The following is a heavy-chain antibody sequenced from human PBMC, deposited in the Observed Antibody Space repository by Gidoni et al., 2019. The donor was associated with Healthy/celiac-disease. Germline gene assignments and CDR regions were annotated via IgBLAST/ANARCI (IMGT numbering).Heavy chain of an antibody. CDR1: GGSFSGYY. Sequence: QVQLQQWGAGLFKPSETLSLTCAVYGGSFSGYYWSWIRQPPGKGLEWIGEINHSGSTNYNPSLKSRVTISVDTSKNQFSMKLSSVTAADTAVYYGARAAPYSSSSSRWFDPWGQGTLVTVSS. V-gene: IGHV4-34*01. CDR2: INHSGST. CDR3: ARAAPYSSSSSRWFDP. D-gene: IGHD6-6*01. J-gene: IGHJ5*02.